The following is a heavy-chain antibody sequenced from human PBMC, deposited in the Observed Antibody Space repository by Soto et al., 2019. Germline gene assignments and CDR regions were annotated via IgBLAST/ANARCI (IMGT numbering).Heavy chain of an antibody. CDR3: ARGGSLSWYFDI. CDR2: INAGNGNT. CDR1: GYTFTSYA. J-gene: IGHJ2*01. V-gene: IGHV1-3*01. Sequence: ASVKVSCKASGYTFTSYAMHWVRQAPGQRLEWMGWINAGNGNTKYSQKFQGRVTITRDTSASTAYMELSSLRSEDTAVYYCARGGSLSWYFDIWGRGTMVTVSS. D-gene: IGHD1-26*01.